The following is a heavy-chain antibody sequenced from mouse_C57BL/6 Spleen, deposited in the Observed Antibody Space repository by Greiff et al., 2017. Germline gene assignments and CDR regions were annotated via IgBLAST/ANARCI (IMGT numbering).Heavy chain of an antibody. V-gene: IGHV5-4*01. Sequence: EVKLVESGGGLVKPGGSLKLSCAASGFTFSSYAMSWVRQTPEKRLEWVATISDGGSYTYYPDNVKGRFTISRDNAKNNLYLQMSHLKSEDTAMDYCARDYYGNYPSYFDYWGQGTTLTVSS. CDR2: ISDGGSYT. CDR3: ARDYYGNYPSYFDY. D-gene: IGHD2-1*01. CDR1: GFTFSSYA. J-gene: IGHJ2*01.